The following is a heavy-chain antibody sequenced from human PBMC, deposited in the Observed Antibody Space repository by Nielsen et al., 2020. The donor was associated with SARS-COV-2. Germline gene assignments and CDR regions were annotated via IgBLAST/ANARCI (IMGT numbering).Heavy chain of an antibody. CDR3: ARVIYYDSSGRTDMDV. D-gene: IGHD3-22*01. J-gene: IGHJ6*02. CDR1: GGTFSSHA. CDR2: IIPIFGTA. Sequence: SVKVSCKASGGTFSSHAISWVRQAPGQGLEWMGGIIPIFGTANYAQKFQGRVTITADKSTSTAYMELSSLRSEDTAVYYCARVIYYDSSGRTDMDVWGQGTTVTVSS. V-gene: IGHV1-69*06.